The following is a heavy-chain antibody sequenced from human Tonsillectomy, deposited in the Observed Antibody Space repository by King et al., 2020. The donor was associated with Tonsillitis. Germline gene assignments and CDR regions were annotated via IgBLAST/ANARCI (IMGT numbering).Heavy chain of an antibody. J-gene: IGHJ6*02. CDR1: GFTFSSYA. CDR2: ISFDGSNK. Sequence: VQLVESGGGVVQPGRSLRLSCAASGFTFSSYALHWVRQAPGKGREWVADISFDGSNKYYADSVKGRFTISRETSKNTLYLQMNSLRTEDMAVYFCARRDGALDFYYYALDVWGQGTTVTVSS. D-gene: IGHD4-17*01. V-gene: IGHV3-30-3*01. CDR3: ARRDGALDFYYYALDV.